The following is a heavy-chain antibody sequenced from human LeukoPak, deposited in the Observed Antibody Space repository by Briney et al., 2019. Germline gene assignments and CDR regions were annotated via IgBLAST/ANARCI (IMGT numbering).Heavy chain of an antibody. CDR1: GFSFGSYP. V-gene: IGHV3-23*01. Sequence: GGSLRLSCVVSGFSFGSYPMSWDRQAPGKGLEWVSVISETGDVTHYADSMKGRFTISRDNIKNTLNLQMNSLRAEDTAIYYCARDSSHYLGSSDYWGQGTLVTVSS. D-gene: IGHD6-6*01. CDR2: ISETGDVT. CDR3: ARDSSHYLGSSDY. J-gene: IGHJ4*02.